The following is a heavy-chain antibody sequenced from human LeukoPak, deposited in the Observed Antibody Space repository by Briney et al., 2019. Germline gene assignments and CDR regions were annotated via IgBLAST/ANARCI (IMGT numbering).Heavy chain of an antibody. J-gene: IGHJ4*02. D-gene: IGHD6-19*01. CDR1: GGSISSYY. CDR2: IYTSGST. CDR3: ARHQVAVAGLPFDY. Sequence: SETLSLTCTVSGGSISSYYWSWIRQPAGKGLEWIGRIYTSGSTNYNPSLKSRVTMSVDTSKNQFSLKLSSVTAADTAVYYCARHQVAVAGLPFDYWGQGTLVTVSS. V-gene: IGHV4-4*07.